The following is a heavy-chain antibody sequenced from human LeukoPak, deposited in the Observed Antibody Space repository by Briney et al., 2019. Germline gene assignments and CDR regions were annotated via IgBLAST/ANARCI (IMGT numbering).Heavy chain of an antibody. Sequence: ASVKVSCKASGYTFTSYAMHWVRQAPGQGLEWMGRIFPILGIANYAQKFQGRVTITADKSTSTAYMELSSLRSEDTAVYYCARDLWSITNGMDVWGQGTTVTVSS. CDR3: ARDLWSITNGMDV. CDR2: IFPILGIA. V-gene: IGHV1-69*04. CDR1: GYTFTSYA. J-gene: IGHJ6*02. D-gene: IGHD3-10*01.